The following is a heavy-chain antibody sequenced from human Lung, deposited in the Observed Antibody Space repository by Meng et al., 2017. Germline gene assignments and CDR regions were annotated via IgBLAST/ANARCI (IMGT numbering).Heavy chain of an antibody. CDR2: IYHSGST. CDR1: GGPISSSNW. D-gene: IGHD3-10*01. CDR3: ARGSITMVRGVSVFDP. Sequence: LPESSPLLVQPSVTLPLPFPVSGGPISSSNWWTWVRPPPGKGLEWIGEIYHSGSTNYNPSLKSRVTISVDKSKNQFSLKLSSVTAADTAVYYCARGSITMVRGVSVFDPWGQGTLVTVSS. V-gene: IGHV4-4*02. J-gene: IGHJ5*02.